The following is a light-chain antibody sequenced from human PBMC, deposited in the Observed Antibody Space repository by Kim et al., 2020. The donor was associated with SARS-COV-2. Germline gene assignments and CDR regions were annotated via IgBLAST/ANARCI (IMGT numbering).Light chain of an antibody. Sequence: EIVLTQSPGTLSLSPGERATLSCRASQSVTGTYLAWYQQKPGQAPRLLICGASSRATGIPDRFSGSGSGTDFTLTISSLEPEDFAVYYCHRYVYLPGLFVQGT. J-gene: IGKJ5*01. CDR1: QSVTGTY. CDR2: GAS. V-gene: IGKV3-20*01. CDR3: HRYVYLPGL.